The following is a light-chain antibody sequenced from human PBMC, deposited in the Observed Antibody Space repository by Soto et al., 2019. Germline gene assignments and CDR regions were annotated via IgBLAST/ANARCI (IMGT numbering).Light chain of an antibody. CDR2: GAS. J-gene: IGKJ4*01. V-gene: IGKV3-20*01. CDR1: QSVSNNY. CDR3: QQGYSIHALT. Sequence: EIVLTQSPGTLSLSPGERATLSCRASQSVSNNYLAWYQQKPGQAPRLLIYGASNRATGIPDRFSGSGSGTDFTLTISRLEPEDFATYYCQQGYSIHALTFGGGTKVELK.